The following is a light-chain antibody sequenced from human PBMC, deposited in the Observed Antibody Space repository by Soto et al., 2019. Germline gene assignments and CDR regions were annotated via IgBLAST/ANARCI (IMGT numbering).Light chain of an antibody. CDR2: GAS. CDR3: QHYAGSPWT. Sequence: EVVFTQSPVTLSLSPGDRATLSCRASQSVGSDLVWYRQKPGQAPRLLIYGASSRATGIPDRFSGSASGTDFTLTISRLEPEDFAVYYCQHYAGSPWTFGQGTKVDIK. J-gene: IGKJ1*01. V-gene: IGKV3-20*01. CDR1: QSVGSD.